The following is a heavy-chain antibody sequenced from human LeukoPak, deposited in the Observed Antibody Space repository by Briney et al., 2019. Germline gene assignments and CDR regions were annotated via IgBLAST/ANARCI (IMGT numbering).Heavy chain of an antibody. CDR1: GYTFSDYY. V-gene: IGHV1-2*02. J-gene: IGHJ5*02. Sequence: ASVKVSCKTSGYTFSDYYIHWIRQAPGQGLEWVGWINPNSGDTDYAQKFQGRVTMTRDMSTSTVYMELSSLRSEDTAVYYCARAAAGISWFDPWGQGTLVTVSS. CDR2: INPNSGDT. D-gene: IGHD6-13*01. CDR3: ARAAAGISWFDP.